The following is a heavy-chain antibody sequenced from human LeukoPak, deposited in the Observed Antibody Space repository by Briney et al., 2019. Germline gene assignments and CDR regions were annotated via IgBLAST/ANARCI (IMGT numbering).Heavy chain of an antibody. CDR1: GFTFDDYG. CDR2: INWNGGST. CDR3: ARDQKATYYYDSSGYYVWEFDY. D-gene: IGHD3-22*01. J-gene: IGHJ4*02. V-gene: IGHV3-20*04. Sequence: PGGSLRLSCAASGFTFDDYGMSWVRQAPGKGLEWVSGINWNGGSTGYADSVKGRFTISRDNAKNSLYLQMDSLRAEDTALYYCARDQKATYYYDSSGYYVWEFDYWGQGTLVTVSS.